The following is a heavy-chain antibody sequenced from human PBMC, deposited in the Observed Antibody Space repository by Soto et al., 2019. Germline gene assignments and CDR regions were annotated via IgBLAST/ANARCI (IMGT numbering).Heavy chain of an antibody. CDR2: IYYTGIT. D-gene: IGHD2-21*01. J-gene: IGHJ5*02. V-gene: IGHV4-30-4*01. Sequence: SETLSLTCTVSGGSVSGVDYFWSWIRQSPGKGLEWVGYIYYTGITHLNPSLKSRLTMAVDTSKNEFSLKLTSVSAADTAVYFCAREERKGIISWFDPWGQGTPVTVSS. CDR1: GGSVSGVDYF. CDR3: AREERKGIISWFDP.